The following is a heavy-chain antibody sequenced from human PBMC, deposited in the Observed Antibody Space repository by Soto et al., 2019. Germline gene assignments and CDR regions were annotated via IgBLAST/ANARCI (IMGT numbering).Heavy chain of an antibody. D-gene: IGHD2-21*01. J-gene: IGHJ4*02. Sequence: QVQLQESGPGLVKPSETLSLTCTVSGGSISSGGYYWSWLRQHPGKGLEWIGYIYYSGRTYYNPSPKKRVTMSVDRSKDQFSLKLSSVTAEDTAVYYCARGVIHWGQGTLVTVSS. CDR2: IYYSGRT. CDR1: GGSISSGGYY. CDR3: ARGVIH. V-gene: IGHV4-31*03.